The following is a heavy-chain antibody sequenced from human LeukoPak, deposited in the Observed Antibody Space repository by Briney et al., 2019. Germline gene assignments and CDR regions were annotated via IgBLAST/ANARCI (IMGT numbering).Heavy chain of an antibody. D-gene: IGHD1/OR15-1a*01. Sequence: ASVKVSCKASGGTFSSYAISWVRQAPGQGLEWMGGIIPIFGTANYAQKFQGRVTITADESTSTAYMELSSLRSEDTAVYYCATSLAHYYYYYMDVWGKGTTVTVSS. J-gene: IGHJ6*03. V-gene: IGHV1-69*13. CDR1: GGTFSSYA. CDR3: ATSLAHYYYYYMDV. CDR2: IIPIFGTA.